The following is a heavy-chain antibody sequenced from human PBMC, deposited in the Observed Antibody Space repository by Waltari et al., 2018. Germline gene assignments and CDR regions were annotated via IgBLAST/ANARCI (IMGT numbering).Heavy chain of an antibody. CDR3: AKIKHSGLALDY. D-gene: IGHD6-19*01. J-gene: IGHJ4*02. Sequence: EVQLLESGGGLVQPGGSLRLSCAASGFTFSSYAMSWVRQAPGKGLEWVSASSGSGGSTYYADSVKGRFTISRDNSKNTLYLQMNSLRAEDTAVYYCAKIKHSGLALDYWGQGTLVTVSS. CDR1: GFTFSSYA. CDR2: SSGSGGST. V-gene: IGHV3-23*01.